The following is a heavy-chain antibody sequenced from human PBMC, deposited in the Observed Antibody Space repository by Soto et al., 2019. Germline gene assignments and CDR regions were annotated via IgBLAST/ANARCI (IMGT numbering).Heavy chain of an antibody. V-gene: IGHV3-74*01. CDR3: ARGHYYAMDV. CDR2: INYDGSST. Sequence: GGSLRLSCAASGFFFSGFWMHWVRQAPGKGLVWVSHINYDGSSTTFADSVKGRFSISRDNAKNTVYLQMSSLGAEDTAVYYCARGHYYAMDVWGQGATVTV. J-gene: IGHJ6*02. CDR1: GFFFSGFW.